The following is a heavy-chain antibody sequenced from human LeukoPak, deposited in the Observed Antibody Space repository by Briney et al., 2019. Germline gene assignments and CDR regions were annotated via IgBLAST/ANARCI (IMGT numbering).Heavy chain of an antibody. Sequence: SETLSLTCTVSGGSISSSSYYWGWIRQPPGKGLEWIGSIYYSGSTYYNPSLKSRVTISVDTSKNQFSLKLSSVTAADTAVYYCARLWGAGGDTAMVFDYWGQGTLVTVSS. D-gene: IGHD5-18*01. J-gene: IGHJ4*02. CDR2: IYYSGST. V-gene: IGHV4-39*07. CDR3: ARLWGAGGDTAMVFDY. CDR1: GGSISSSSYY.